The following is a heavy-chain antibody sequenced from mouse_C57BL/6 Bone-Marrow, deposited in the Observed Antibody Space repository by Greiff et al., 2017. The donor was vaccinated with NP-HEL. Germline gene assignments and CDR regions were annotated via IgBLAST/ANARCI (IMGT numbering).Heavy chain of an antibody. J-gene: IGHJ4*01. CDR3: ATYYSNPYAMDY. CDR2: FHPYNDDT. D-gene: IGHD2-5*01. Sequence: QVHVKQSGAELVKPGASVKMSCKASGYTFTTYPIEWMKQNHGKSLEWIGNFHPYNDDTKYNEKFKGKATLTVEKSSSTVYLELSRLTSDDSAVYYCATYYSNPYAMDYWGQGTSVTVSS. CDR1: GYTFTTYP. V-gene: IGHV1-47*01.